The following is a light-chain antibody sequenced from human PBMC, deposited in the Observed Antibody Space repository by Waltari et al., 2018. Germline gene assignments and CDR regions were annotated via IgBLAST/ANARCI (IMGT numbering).Light chain of an antibody. V-gene: IGKV1-9*01. J-gene: IGKJ2*01. CDR2: AAS. Sequence: IQLTHSPSFLSASVVDIVTITCRASQGITSHLAWYQQKSGRAPNFLIYAASTLRRGVPSRFSGSGSGTVFTLTINDLQPEDFATYYCQQLNSYLYSFGQGTEVVMK. CDR3: QQLNSYLYS. CDR1: QGITSH.